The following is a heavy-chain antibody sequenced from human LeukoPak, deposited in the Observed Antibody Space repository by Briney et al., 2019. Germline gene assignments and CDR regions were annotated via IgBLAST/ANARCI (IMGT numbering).Heavy chain of an antibody. Sequence: GGSPRLSCAASGFTVSSNYMSWVRQAPGKGLEWVSVTYSGGSTYYADSVKGRFTISRDNSKNTLYLQMNSLRAEDTAVYYCATKRGYNYGLDYWGQGTLATVPS. J-gene: IGHJ4*02. D-gene: IGHD5-18*01. CDR2: TYSGGST. CDR3: ATKRGYNYGLDY. CDR1: GFTVSSNY. V-gene: IGHV3-53*01.